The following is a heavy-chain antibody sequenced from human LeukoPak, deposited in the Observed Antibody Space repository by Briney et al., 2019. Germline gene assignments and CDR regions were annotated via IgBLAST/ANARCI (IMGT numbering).Heavy chain of an antibody. Sequence: GGSLRLSCAASGFTVSSNYMSWVRQAPGKGLEWVSVIYSGGSTYYADSVKGRFTVSRDSSKNTLYLQMNSLRAEDTAVYYCAKSRESYWVPEFDYWGQGTLVTVSS. J-gene: IGHJ4*02. D-gene: IGHD2-2*01. CDR3: AKSRESYWVPEFDY. CDR1: GFTVSSNY. CDR2: IYSGGST. V-gene: IGHV3-53*01.